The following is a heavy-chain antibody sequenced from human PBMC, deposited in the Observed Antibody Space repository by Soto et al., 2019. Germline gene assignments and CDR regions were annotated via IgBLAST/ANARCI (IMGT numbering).Heavy chain of an antibody. CDR3: ARQGGGGSDGHDAFDI. CDR1: GGSIGSSSYY. V-gene: IGHV4-39*01. Sequence: SETLSLTCTVPGGSIGSSSYYWGWIRQPPGKGLEWIGSIYYSGSTYYNPSLKSRVTISVDTSKNQFSLKLSSVTAADTAVYYCARQGGGGSDGHDAFDIWGQGTMVTVS. D-gene: IGHD1-26*01. CDR2: IYYSGST. J-gene: IGHJ3*02.